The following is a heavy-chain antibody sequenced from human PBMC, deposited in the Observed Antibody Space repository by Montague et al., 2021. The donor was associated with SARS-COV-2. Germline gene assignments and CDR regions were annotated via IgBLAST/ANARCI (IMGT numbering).Heavy chain of an antibody. CDR1: GGSFSGYN. D-gene: IGHD4/OR15-4a*01. CDR3: ARGVPGY. J-gene: IGHJ4*02. CDR2: INDSGGT. V-gene: IGHV4-34*01. Sequence: SETLSLTCAVYGGSFSGYNWGWVCKSPGKGLEWIGQINDSGGTKYNPSLKSRVTISLDTSKNQFSLKLSSVTVADTAVYYCARGVPGYWGQGTLVTVSS.